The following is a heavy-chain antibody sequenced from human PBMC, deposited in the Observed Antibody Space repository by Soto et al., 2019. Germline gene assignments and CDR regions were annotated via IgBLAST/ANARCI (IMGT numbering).Heavy chain of an antibody. D-gene: IGHD3-10*01. CDR3: ARGRSYYGSGSSTRHYYCSTHV. Sequence: SETLSLTCAVYGGSFSGYYWSWIRQPPGKGLEWIGEINHSGSTNYNPSLKSRVTISVDTSKNQFSLKLSSVTAADTAVYYCARGRSYYGSGSSTRHYYCSTHVRGTGATVTVSS. CDR2: INHSGST. J-gene: IGHJ6*03. V-gene: IGHV4-34*01. CDR1: GGSFSGYY.